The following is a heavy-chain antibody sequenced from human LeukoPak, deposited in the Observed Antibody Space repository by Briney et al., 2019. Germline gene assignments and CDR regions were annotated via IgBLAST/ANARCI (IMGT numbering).Heavy chain of an antibody. CDR3: ARYGHSPFFDY. Sequence: GPVKVSCKASGYTFTSYYMHWVRQAPGQGLEWMGIINPSGGSTTSAQKFQGRVIMTRDMSTSTVYMELSSLRSEDTAVYFCARYGHSPFFDYWGQGTLVIVSS. CDR2: INPSGGST. D-gene: IGHD4-17*01. CDR1: GYTFTSYY. V-gene: IGHV1-46*01. J-gene: IGHJ4*02.